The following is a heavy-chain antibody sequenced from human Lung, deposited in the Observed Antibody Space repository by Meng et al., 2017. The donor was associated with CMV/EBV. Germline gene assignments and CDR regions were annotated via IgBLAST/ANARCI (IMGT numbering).Heavy chain of an antibody. Sequence: GESLKISCTTSGFTFADYAVHWVRQAPGKGLEWVGFIRTKGYGATTDYAASVKGRFTISRDDSKSVAYLQMNSLKTEDTAVYYCTGDIVLMVGACDSWGQGTXVTVSS. CDR1: GFTFADYA. CDR3: TGDIVLMVGACDS. CDR2: IRTKGYGATT. J-gene: IGHJ4*02. D-gene: IGHD2-8*01. V-gene: IGHV3-49*04.